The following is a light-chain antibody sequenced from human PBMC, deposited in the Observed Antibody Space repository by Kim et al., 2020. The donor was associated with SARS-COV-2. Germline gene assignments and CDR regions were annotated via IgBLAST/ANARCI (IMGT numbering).Light chain of an antibody. CDR2: GKN. Sequence: VALGQTVRITCQGDSLRSYYATWYKQKPGQAPILVIYGKNNRPSGIPDRFSGSSSGNTASLTITGTQAVDEAEYYCNSRDSNDNVLFGGGTKLTVL. CDR1: SLRSYY. V-gene: IGLV3-19*01. J-gene: IGLJ2*01. CDR3: NSRDSNDNVL.